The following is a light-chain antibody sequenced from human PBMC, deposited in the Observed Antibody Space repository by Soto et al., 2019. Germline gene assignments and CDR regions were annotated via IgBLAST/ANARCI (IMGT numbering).Light chain of an antibody. J-gene: IGLJ1*01. CDR2: DVS. Sequence: QSVLTQPASVSGSPGQSLTISCTGTSSDVGGYNYVSWYQQHPGKAPKLMIYDVSNRPSGVSNRFSGSKSGNTASLTISGLPAEDEADYYCSSYTSSSLYVFGTGTKLTVL. V-gene: IGLV2-14*01. CDR1: SSDVGGYNY. CDR3: SSYTSSSLYV.